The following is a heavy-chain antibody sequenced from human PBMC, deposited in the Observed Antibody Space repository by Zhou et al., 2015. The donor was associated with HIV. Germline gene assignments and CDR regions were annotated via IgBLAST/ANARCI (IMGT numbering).Heavy chain of an antibody. CDR1: GFTFDDYA. CDR3: AKAGGAYLNYYDSSGYPDY. Sequence: EVQLVESGGGLVQPGRSLRLSCAASGFTFDDYAMHWVRQAPGKGLEWVSGISWNSGSIGYADSVKGRFTISRDNAKNSLYLQMNSLRAEDTALYYCAKAGGAYLNYYDSSGYPDYWGQGTLVTVSS. V-gene: IGHV3-9*01. CDR2: ISWNSGSI. J-gene: IGHJ4*02. D-gene: IGHD3-22*01.